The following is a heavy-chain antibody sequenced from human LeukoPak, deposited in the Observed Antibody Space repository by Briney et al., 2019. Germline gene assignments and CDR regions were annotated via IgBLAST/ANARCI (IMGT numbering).Heavy chain of an antibody. CDR1: GFTFSSYW. CDR2: IKQDGSEK. CDR3: ARARAGESYYFDY. J-gene: IGHJ4*02. Sequence: GGSLRLSCAAFGFTFSSYWMSWVRQAPGKGLEWVANIKQDGSEKYYVDSVKGRFTISRDNAKNSLYLQMNSLRAEDTAVYYCARARAGESYYFDYWGQGTLVTVSS. D-gene: IGHD4-17*01. V-gene: IGHV3-7*04.